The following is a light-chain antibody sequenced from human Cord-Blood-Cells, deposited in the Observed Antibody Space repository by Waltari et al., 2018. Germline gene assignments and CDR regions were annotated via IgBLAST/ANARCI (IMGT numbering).Light chain of an antibody. J-gene: IGKJ4*01. CDR1: QDISNY. Sequence: DIQMTQSPSSLSASVGDRFTITCQASQDISNYLTWYQQKPGKAPKLLIYDASNLETGVPSRFSGSGSGTDFTFTISSLQPEDIATYYCQQYDNLPLTFGGGTKVEIK. CDR3: QQYDNLPLT. CDR2: DAS. V-gene: IGKV1-33*01.